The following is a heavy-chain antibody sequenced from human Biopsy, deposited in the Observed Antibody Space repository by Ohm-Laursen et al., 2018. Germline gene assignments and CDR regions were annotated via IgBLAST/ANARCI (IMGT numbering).Heavy chain of an antibody. J-gene: IGHJ4*02. Sequence: GASVNLSCKACGGTFSRFCISWVRQAPGQGLEWLGEINSMFGTTNYAQTFQGRVTITADESTSTAYMEVSSLRAEDTAVYYCAKRGVERGRPLAYWGQGTLVTVSS. D-gene: IGHD1-1*01. CDR3: AKRGVERGRPLAY. CDR1: GGTFSRFC. V-gene: IGHV1-69*13. CDR2: INSMFGTT.